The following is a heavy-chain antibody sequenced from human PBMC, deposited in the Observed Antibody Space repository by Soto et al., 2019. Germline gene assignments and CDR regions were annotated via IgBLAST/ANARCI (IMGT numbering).Heavy chain of an antibody. Sequence: EVQLVESGGGLVQPGGSLRLSCAASGFMFSHYWMTWIRQAPGKGLQWVAKIKEDGGETCYVDSVKGRFTISRDNAKNSLYLQMDKLRDEDTAVYYCARGPEYSAFAIWGQGTMVIVSS. V-gene: IGHV3-7*01. D-gene: IGHD5-12*01. CDR3: ARGPEYSAFAI. CDR2: IKEDGGET. CDR1: GFMFSHYW. J-gene: IGHJ3*02.